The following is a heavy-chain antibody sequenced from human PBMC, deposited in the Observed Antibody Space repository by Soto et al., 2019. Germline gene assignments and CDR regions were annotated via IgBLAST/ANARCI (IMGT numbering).Heavy chain of an antibody. CDR2: ISASNGNT. CDR1: GYTFTSYG. D-gene: IGHD2-15*01. J-gene: IGHJ5*02. Sequence: GASVKVSCKASGYTFTSYGITWVRQAPGQGLEWMGWISASNGNTNYAQKLQGRVTMTTDTSTSTVYMELRSLISDDTAVYYCARVVVAAATWFDPWGQGTLVTVSS. CDR3: ARVVVAAATWFDP. V-gene: IGHV1-18*01.